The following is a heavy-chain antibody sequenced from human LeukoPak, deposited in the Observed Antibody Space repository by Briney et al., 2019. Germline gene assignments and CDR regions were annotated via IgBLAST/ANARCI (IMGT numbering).Heavy chain of an antibody. CDR1: GFTFSGYP. CDR2: ISYDGSNK. Sequence: GGSLRLSCAASGFTFSGYPIHWVRQAPGKGLEWVAVISYDGSNKYYADSVKGRLTISRDNSKNTVYLQMNSLRVEDTALYYCVRSLDYWGQGTLVTVSS. J-gene: IGHJ4*02. CDR3: VRSLDY. V-gene: IGHV3-30-3*01.